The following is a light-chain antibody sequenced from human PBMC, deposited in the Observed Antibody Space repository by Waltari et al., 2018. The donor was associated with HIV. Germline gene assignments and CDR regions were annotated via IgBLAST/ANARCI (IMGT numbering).Light chain of an antibody. J-gene: IGLJ3*02. Sequence: HSALTQPAYVSGSPGHPLTISCTGTSSAVGCYNLFSWYQQHPGKAPKLMIYEVTKRPSGVSNRFSGSKSGNTASLTISGLQAEDEADYYCNSYATGSAWVFGGGTKLTVL. V-gene: IGLV2-23*02. CDR1: SSAVGCYNL. CDR2: EVT. CDR3: NSYATGSAWV.